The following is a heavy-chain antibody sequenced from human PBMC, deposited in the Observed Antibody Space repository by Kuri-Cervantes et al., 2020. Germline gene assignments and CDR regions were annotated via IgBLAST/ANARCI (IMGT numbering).Heavy chain of an antibody. CDR1: GGSFSGYH. Sequence: GSLRLSCAVYGGSFSGYHWTWIRQPPGKGLEWIGEINHSGSTNYNPSLKSRVTISVDTSKNQFSLKLSSVTAADTAVYYCAWGDGMDVWGQGTTVTVSS. CDR3: AWGDGMDV. J-gene: IGHJ6*02. CDR2: INHSGST. V-gene: IGHV4-34*01.